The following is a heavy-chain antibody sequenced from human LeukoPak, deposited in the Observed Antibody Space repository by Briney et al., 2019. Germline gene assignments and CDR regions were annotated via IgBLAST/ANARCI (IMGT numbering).Heavy chain of an antibody. D-gene: IGHD2-15*01. J-gene: IGHJ5*02. CDR1: GYSISSGYY. CDR3: ARFPTVVAANNWFDP. V-gene: IGHV4-38-2*01. Sequence: SETLSLTCAVSGYSISSGYYWGWIRQPPGKGLEWIGYIYYSGSTNYNPSLKSRVTISVDTSKNQFSLKLSSVTAADTAVYYCARFPTVVAANNWFDPWGQETLVTVSS. CDR2: IYYSGST.